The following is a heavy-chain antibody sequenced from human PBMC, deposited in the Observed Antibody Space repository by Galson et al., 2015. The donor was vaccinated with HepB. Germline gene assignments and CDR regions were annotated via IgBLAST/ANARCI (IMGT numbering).Heavy chain of an antibody. CDR3: ARDRGGGSTVGDAFDI. V-gene: IGHV1-69*13. D-gene: IGHD4-23*01. CDR1: GGTFSSYA. Sequence: SVKVSCKASGGTFSSYAISWVRQAPGQGLEWMGGIIPIFGTANYAQKFQGRVTITADESTSTAYMELSSLRSEDTAVYYCARDRGGGSTVGDAFDIWGQGTMVTVSS. J-gene: IGHJ3*02. CDR2: IIPIFGTA.